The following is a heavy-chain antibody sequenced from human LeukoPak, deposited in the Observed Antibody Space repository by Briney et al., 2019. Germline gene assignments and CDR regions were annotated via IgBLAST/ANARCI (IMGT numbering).Heavy chain of an antibody. Sequence: SETLSLTCTVSGGSIRSSSYYWGWIRQPPGKGLEWIGSIYYSGSTYYNPSLKSRVTISVDTSKNQFSLKLSSVTAADTAVYYCAREDIVVVVAATLLWNWFDPWGQGTLVTVSS. D-gene: IGHD2-15*01. CDR3: AREDIVVVVAATLLWNWFDP. CDR1: GGSIRSSSYY. J-gene: IGHJ5*02. CDR2: IYYSGST. V-gene: IGHV4-39*07.